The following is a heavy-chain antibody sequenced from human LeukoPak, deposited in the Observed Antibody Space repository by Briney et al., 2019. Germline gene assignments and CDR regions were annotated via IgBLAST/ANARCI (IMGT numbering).Heavy chain of an antibody. D-gene: IGHD3-10*01. Sequence: ASVKVSCKASGYTFTDFYMLWVRQAPGQGLEWMGWINPNSGGTDYTQKFQGRVTMTRDTSTSTAYMELSRLRSDDTAVYHCARGHGSYYYYMDVWGKGTTVTVSS. CDR2: INPNSGGT. V-gene: IGHV1-2*02. CDR1: GYTFTDFY. CDR3: ARGHGSYYYYMDV. J-gene: IGHJ6*03.